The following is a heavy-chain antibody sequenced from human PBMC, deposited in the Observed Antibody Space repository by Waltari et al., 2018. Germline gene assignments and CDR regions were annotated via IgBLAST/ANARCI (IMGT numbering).Heavy chain of an antibody. CDR3: ARGAKGLTGYYPPLDYFDY. CDR2: IYTSGST. CDR1: GGSISSYY. Sequence: QVQLQESGPGLVKPSETLSLTCTVSGGSISSYYWSWIRQPAGKGLEWIGRIYTSGSTNYNPSLKSRVTMSVDTSKNQFSLKLSSVTAADTAVYYCARGAKGLTGYYPPLDYFDYWGQGTLVTVSS. D-gene: IGHD3-9*01. V-gene: IGHV4-4*07. J-gene: IGHJ4*02.